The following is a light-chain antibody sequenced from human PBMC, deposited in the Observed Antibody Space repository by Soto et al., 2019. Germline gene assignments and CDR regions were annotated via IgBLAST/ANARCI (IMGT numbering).Light chain of an antibody. V-gene: IGKV1-5*03. CDR3: QKYHIYSGK. CDR1: QTIDSW. J-gene: IGKJ1*01. Sequence: DIQITHSPSTLSASVVDRVTITFLASQTIDSWLAWYQQRPGKPPNLLIYKASTLASGVPSRFSGSGSGTEFTLTINSLQPDDFATYYCQKYHIYSGKFGQGTKVDIK. CDR2: KAS.